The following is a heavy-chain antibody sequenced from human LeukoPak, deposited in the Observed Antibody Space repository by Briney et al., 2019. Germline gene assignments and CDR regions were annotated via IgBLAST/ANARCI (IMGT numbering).Heavy chain of an antibody. CDR3: ARHPSYDILTGAYNWFDP. Sequence: SKTLSLTCTVSGGSISSSSYYWGWIRQPPGKGLEWIGSIYYSGSTYYNPSLKSRVTISVDTSKNQFSLKLSSVTAADTAVYYCARHPSYDILTGAYNWFDPWGQGTLVTVSS. CDR2: IYYSGST. V-gene: IGHV4-39*01. D-gene: IGHD3-9*01. CDR1: GGSISSSSYY. J-gene: IGHJ5*02.